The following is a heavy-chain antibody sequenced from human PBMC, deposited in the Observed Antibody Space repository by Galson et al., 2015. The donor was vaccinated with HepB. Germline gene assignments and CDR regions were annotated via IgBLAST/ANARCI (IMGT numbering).Heavy chain of an antibody. CDR3: ARPYSSSWYSALSLGY. J-gene: IGHJ4*02. CDR2: IGQDGREI. Sequence: SLRLSCAASGFTFSRFSSYSMSWVRQAPGKGLEWVANIGQDGREIDYVDSVKGRFTISRDNAKNSLYLQMNTLRAEDTAVYYCARPYSSSWYSALSLGYWGQGTLVAVSS. CDR1: GFTFSRFSSYS. V-gene: IGHV3-7*03. D-gene: IGHD6-13*01.